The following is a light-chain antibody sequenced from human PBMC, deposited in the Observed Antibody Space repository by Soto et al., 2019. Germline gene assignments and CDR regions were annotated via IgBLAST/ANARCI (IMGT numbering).Light chain of an antibody. V-gene: IGKV3-20*01. CDR3: EQYGSSPRT. J-gene: IGKJ1*01. Sequence: EIVLTQSPGTLSLSPGERATLSCRASQSVNANYFAWYQQKPGQAPRLLIYGISSRPTGIPDRFSGSGSGTDFTFTISRLEPEDFAVYYCEQYGSSPRTFGQGTKVEI. CDR1: QSVNANY. CDR2: GIS.